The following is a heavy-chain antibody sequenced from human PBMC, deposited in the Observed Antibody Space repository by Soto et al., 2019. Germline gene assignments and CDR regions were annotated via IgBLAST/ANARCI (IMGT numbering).Heavy chain of an antibody. V-gene: IGHV3-23*01. J-gene: IGHJ4*02. CDR1: VFTFSNFG. CDR2: ISDSGTTT. D-gene: IGHD1-1*01. Sequence: WWSLRLSCSASVFTFSNFGMNWVRRAPGKGLEWVSVISDSGTTTFHADSVKGRFTVSRDNSKNTLYLQMNSLRAEDTAVYYCAKAARTTTLYNFDFWGPGTRVTVSS. CDR3: AKAARTTTLYNFDF.